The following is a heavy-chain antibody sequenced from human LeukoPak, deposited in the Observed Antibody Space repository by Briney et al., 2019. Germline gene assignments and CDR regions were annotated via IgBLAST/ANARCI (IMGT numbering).Heavy chain of an antibody. Sequence: SETLSLTCALYGGSFSGYYWSWIRPPPGGGLEWIGEINHSGSTNYNPSLKSRVTISVDTSKNQFSLKLSSVTAADTAVYYCARKRIYSYASTPFDYWGQGTLVTVSS. V-gene: IGHV4-34*01. J-gene: IGHJ4*02. CDR1: GGSFSGYY. CDR2: INHSGST. CDR3: ARKRIYSYASTPFDY. D-gene: IGHD5-18*01.